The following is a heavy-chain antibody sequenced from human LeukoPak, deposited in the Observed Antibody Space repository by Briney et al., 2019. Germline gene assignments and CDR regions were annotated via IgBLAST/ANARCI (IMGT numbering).Heavy chain of an antibody. D-gene: IGHD1-26*01. V-gene: IGHV3-23*01. CDR1: GFTFSSYA. CDR2: ISGSGGST. J-gene: IGHJ4*02. CDR3: ASGRVASDSDY. Sequence: GGSLRLSCAASGFTFSSYAMSWVRQAPGKGLEWVSAISGSGGSTYYADSVKGRFTISRDNSKNTLYLQMNSPRAEDTAVYYCASGRVASDSDYWGQGTLVTVSS.